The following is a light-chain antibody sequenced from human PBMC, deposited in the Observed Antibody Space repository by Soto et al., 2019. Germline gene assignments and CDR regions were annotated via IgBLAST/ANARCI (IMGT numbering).Light chain of an antibody. CDR3: LQDYNYPRT. CDR1: QVIRND. CDR2: AAS. V-gene: IGKV1-6*01. Sequence: AIQMTQSPSSLSASVGDRVTIICRASQVIRNDLGWYQQKPGKAPKLLIYAASTLQSGVPSRFSGSGSGTEFTLTISSLQPEDYATYYCLQDYNYPRTFGQGTKVDIK. J-gene: IGKJ1*01.